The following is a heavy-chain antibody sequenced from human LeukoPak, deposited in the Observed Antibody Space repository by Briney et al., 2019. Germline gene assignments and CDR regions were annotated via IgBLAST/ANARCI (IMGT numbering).Heavy chain of an antibody. CDR2: ISYDGSNK. CDR3: AKDSKKDSSGYYYYYYYGMDV. CDR1: GFTFSSYA. Sequence: PGGSLRLSCAASGFTFSSYAMHWVRQAPGKGLEWVAVISYDGSNKYYADSVKGRFTISRDNSKNTLYLQMNSLRAEDTAVYYCAKDSKKDSSGYYYYYYYGMDVWGQGTTVTVSS. D-gene: IGHD3-22*01. V-gene: IGHV3-30*04. J-gene: IGHJ6*02.